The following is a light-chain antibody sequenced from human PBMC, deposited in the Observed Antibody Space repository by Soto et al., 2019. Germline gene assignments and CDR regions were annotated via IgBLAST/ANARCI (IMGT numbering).Light chain of an antibody. CDR3: QQSDT. CDR1: QGIGDT. CDR2: DTS. Sequence: DIVLTQSPATLSLSPGEGATLSCRASQGIGDTLAWYQHKPGQTPRLLIYDTSTRATGVPARFSGSGSGTDFTLTISRLEPEDFAVYYCQQSDTFGQGTRLEIK. J-gene: IGKJ5*01. V-gene: IGKV3D-11*03.